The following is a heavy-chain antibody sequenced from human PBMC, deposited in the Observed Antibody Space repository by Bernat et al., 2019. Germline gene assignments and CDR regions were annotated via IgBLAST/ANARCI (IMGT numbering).Heavy chain of an antibody. D-gene: IGHD2-8*01. CDR1: GFTFSNAW. CDR3: TTDRGFYGVCYRECFGFDY. Sequence: EVQLVESGGGLVKPGWSLRLSCAASGFTFSNAWMNWVRQAPGKGLEWVGRIKSKTDGGTTDYAAPVKGRFTISRDDSKNTLYLQMNSLKTEDTAVYYCTTDRGFYGVCYRECFGFDYWGQGTLVTVSS. J-gene: IGHJ4*02. CDR2: IKSKTDGGTT. V-gene: IGHV3-15*07.